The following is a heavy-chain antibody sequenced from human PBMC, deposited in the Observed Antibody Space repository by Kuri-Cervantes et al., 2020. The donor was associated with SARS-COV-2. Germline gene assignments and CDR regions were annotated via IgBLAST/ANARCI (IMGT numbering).Heavy chain of an antibody. V-gene: IGHV3-23*01. D-gene: IGHD3-16*02. CDR1: GFTFSSYA. CDR2: ISGSGDNT. Sequence: GESLKISCAASGFTFSSYAMSWVRQAPGKGLEWVSAISGSGDNTYYADSVKGRLIISRDNSKNTLYLQMNSLRAEDTAAYYCARSYDHYDYVWGSYRYTGRVGYFDYWGQGTLVTVSS. J-gene: IGHJ4*02. CDR3: ARSYDHYDYVWGSYRYTGRVGYFDY.